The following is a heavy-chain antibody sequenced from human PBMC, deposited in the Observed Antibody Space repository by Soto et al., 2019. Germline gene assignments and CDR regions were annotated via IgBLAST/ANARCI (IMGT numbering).Heavy chain of an antibody. Sequence: SETLSLTCAVSGGPIRTSSYYWGWIRQPPGKGLEWIGTIYYSGSTYYNPSLKSRVTISVDTSKNHFSLRLSSVTAADTAVYYCASPSRRAVDYDAFDIWGQGTTVTVSS. J-gene: IGHJ3*02. V-gene: IGHV4-39*02. CDR3: ASPSRRAVDYDAFDI. CDR2: IYYSGST. CDR1: GGPIRTSSYY. D-gene: IGHD6-19*01.